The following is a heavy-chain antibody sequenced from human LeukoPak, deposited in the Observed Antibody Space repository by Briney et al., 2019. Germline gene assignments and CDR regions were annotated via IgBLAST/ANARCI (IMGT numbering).Heavy chain of an antibody. CDR1: GFTFSAYA. V-gene: IGHV3-30*04. CDR3: ARENKQWLDY. D-gene: IGHD6-19*01. CDR2: ISYDGSNK. Sequence: GGSLRLSCAASGFTFSAYAISWVRQAPGKGLEWVAVISYDGSNKYYADSVKGRFTISRDNSKNTLYLQMNSLRAEDTAVYYCARENKQWLDYWGQGTLVTVSS. J-gene: IGHJ4*02.